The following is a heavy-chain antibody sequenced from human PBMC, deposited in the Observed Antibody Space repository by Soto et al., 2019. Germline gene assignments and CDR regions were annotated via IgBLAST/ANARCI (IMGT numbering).Heavy chain of an antibody. CDR3: ARFVRSCSGTTCYTRADV. CDR1: GGSVSSDTHY. D-gene: IGHD1-1*01. Sequence: VSLTCTVSGGSVSSDTHYWSWIRQPPGKRLEWIGFIYSSGSTNYNPSLKSRVTMSVDTSKNQFSLKLRSVIAADTAVYHCARFVRSCSGTTCYTRADVWGQGTTVTVSS. J-gene: IGHJ6*02. V-gene: IGHV4-61*01. CDR2: IYSSGST.